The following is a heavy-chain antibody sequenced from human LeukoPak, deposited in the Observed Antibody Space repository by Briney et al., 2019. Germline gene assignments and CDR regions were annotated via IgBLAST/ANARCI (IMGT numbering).Heavy chain of an antibody. Sequence: SETLSLTCAVYGGSFSGYCWSWIHQPPGKGLEWIGEINHSGSTNYNPSLKSRVTISVDTSKNQFSLKLSSVTAADTAVYYCARGPNYYGSYWGQGTLVTVSS. CDR1: GGSFSGYC. D-gene: IGHD3-10*01. V-gene: IGHV4-34*01. CDR3: ARGPNYYGSY. CDR2: INHSGST. J-gene: IGHJ4*02.